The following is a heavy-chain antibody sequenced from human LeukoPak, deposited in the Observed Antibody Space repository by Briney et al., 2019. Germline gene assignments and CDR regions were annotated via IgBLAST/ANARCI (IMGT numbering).Heavy chain of an antibody. Sequence: GASVKVSCKASGYTFTSYGISWVRQAPGQGLEWMGWNSAYNGNTNYAQKLQGRVTMTTDTSTSTAYMELRSLRSDDTAVYYCARGPYGSGSYYKLDYWGQGTLVTVSS. D-gene: IGHD3-10*01. CDR2: NSAYNGNT. CDR1: GYTFTSYG. J-gene: IGHJ4*02. V-gene: IGHV1-18*01. CDR3: ARGPYGSGSYYKLDY.